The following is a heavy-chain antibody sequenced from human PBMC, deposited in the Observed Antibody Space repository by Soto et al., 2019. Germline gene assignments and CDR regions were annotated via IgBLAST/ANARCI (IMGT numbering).Heavy chain of an antibody. V-gene: IGHV4-61*01. CDR2: VFYSGSY. CDR1: GGSVSSGNHY. Sequence: QVQLQESGPGLVKPSETLSLTCTVSGGSVSSGNHYWSWIRQPPGKELEFIAYVFYSGSYNYNPSLKIRVTTSIDTSKNQFSLNLRSVTAADTGVYYCARGRGYGYGIDYWGQGTLVTVSS. D-gene: IGHD5-18*01. CDR3: ARGRGYGYGIDY. J-gene: IGHJ4*02.